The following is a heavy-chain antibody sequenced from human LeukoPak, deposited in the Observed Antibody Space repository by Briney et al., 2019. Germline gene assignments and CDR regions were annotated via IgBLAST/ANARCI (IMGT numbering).Heavy chain of an antibody. D-gene: IGHD3-16*02. CDR3: ASRYDYVWGSYRYSYFDY. V-gene: IGHV4-39*07. J-gene: IGHJ4*02. Sequence: PSETLSLTCAVSGGSISSGGYYWGWIRQPPGKGLEWIGSIYYSGSTYYNPSLKSRVTISVDTSKNQFSLKLSSVTAADTAVYYCASRYDYVWGSYRYSYFDYRGQGTLVTVSS. CDR2: IYYSGST. CDR1: GGSISSGGYY.